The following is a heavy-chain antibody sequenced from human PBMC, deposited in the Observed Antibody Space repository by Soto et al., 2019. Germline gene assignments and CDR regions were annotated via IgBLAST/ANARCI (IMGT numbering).Heavy chain of an antibody. J-gene: IGHJ6*03. Sequence: SSETLSLACTVSGGSISSSSYYWGWIRQPPGKGLEWIGSIYYSGSTYYNPSLKSRVTISVDTSKNQFSLKLSSVTAADTAVYYCAIHSGYDYYYXMDGWAKRTTVTVSS. CDR1: GGSISSSSYY. CDR3: AIHSGYDYYYXMDG. CDR2: IYYSGST. V-gene: IGHV4-39*01. D-gene: IGHD5-12*01.